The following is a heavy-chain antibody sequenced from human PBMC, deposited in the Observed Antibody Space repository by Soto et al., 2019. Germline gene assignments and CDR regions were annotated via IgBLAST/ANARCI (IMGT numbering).Heavy chain of an antibody. Sequence: QVQLVQSGAEVKKPGSSVKVSCKASGGTFSSYAISWVRQAPGQGLEWMGGISPIFGTANYAQKFQGRVTITADESTSTAYRELRSLRSEDTAVYYCARDLDDDYGGNGGDAFDIWGQGTMVTVSS. CDR2: ISPIFGTA. CDR1: GGTFSSYA. J-gene: IGHJ3*02. V-gene: IGHV1-69*01. CDR3: ARDLDDDYGGNGGDAFDI. D-gene: IGHD4-17*01.